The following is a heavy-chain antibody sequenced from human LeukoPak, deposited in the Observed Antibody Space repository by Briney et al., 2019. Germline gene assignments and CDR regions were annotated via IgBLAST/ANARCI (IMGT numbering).Heavy chain of an antibody. J-gene: IGHJ4*02. D-gene: IGHD6-19*01. V-gene: IGHV1-24*01. Sequence: ASVKVSCKVSGYTLTELSMHWVRQAPGKGLERMGGFDPEDGETIYAQKFQGRVTMTEDTSTDTAYMELSSLRSEDTAVYYCATAGKGGWPRIDYWGQGTLVTVSS. CDR1: GYTLTELS. CDR3: ATAGKGGWPRIDY. CDR2: FDPEDGET.